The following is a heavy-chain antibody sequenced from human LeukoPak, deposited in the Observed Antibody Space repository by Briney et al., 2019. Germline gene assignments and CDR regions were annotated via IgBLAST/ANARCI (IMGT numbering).Heavy chain of an antibody. CDR2: IIPIFGTA. CDR3: AREGDLPTAAAGTFDY. D-gene: IGHD6-13*01. J-gene: IGHJ4*02. Sequence: ASVKVSCKASGGTFSSYAISWVRQAPGQGLEWMGGIIPIFGTANYAQEFQGRVTITTDESTSTAYMELSSLRSEDTAVYYCAREGDLPTAAAGTFDYWGQGTLVTVSS. V-gene: IGHV1-69*05. CDR1: GGTFSSYA.